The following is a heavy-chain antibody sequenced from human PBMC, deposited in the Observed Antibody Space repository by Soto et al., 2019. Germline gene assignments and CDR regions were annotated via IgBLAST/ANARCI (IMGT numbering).Heavy chain of an antibody. CDR1: GFTFSSYA. D-gene: IGHD3-10*01. CDR3: AKDNGNYGSGSFSH. J-gene: IGHJ4*02. Sequence: GSLRLSCAASGFTFSSYAMSWVRQAPGKGLEWVSALSGTGDSTDYANSVKGRFTISRDDSKTTLYLQMSSLRAEDTAVYYCAKDNGNYGSGSFSHWGQGTLVTVSS. V-gene: IGHV3-23*01. CDR2: LSGTGDST.